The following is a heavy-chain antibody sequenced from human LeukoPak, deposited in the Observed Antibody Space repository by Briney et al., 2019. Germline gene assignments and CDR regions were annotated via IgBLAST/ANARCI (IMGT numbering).Heavy chain of an antibody. J-gene: IGHJ5*02. CDR3: AREIQLFSARFGH. CDR1: GYTFTGYY. V-gene: IGHV1-2*02. D-gene: IGHD5-18*01. CDR2: INPNSGGT. Sequence: GASVKVSCKASGYTFTGYYMHWVRQAPGQGLEWMGWINPNSGGTNYAQKFQGRVTMTRDTSISTAYMELSRLRSDDTAVYYCAREIQLFSARFGHWGQGTLVTVSS.